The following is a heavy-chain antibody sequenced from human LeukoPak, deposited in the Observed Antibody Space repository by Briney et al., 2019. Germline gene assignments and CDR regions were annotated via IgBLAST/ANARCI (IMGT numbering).Heavy chain of an antibody. J-gene: IGHJ4*02. Sequence: GGSLRLSCAASGFTFSSYAMHWVRQAPGKGLEWVAVISYDGSNKYYADSVKGRFTISRDNSKNTLYLQMNSLRAEDTAVYYCAKDASRWLQSPDYWGQGTLVTVSS. CDR1: GFTFSSYA. V-gene: IGHV3-30*04. CDR3: AKDASRWLQSPDY. D-gene: IGHD5-24*01. CDR2: ISYDGSNK.